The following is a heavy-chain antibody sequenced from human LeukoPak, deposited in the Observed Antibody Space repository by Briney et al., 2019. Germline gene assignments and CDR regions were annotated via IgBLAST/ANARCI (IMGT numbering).Heavy chain of an antibody. V-gene: IGHV3-21*01. CDR3: ARAGSSGWLDY. CDR2: ISSSNSFI. Sequence: PGGSLRLSCAASGFTFSSYSMNWVRQAPGKGLEWVSSISSSNSFIYYADSVKGRFTISRDNAKNSLYLQMNSLRAEDTAVYYCARAGSSGWLDYWGQGTLVTVSS. D-gene: IGHD6-19*01. J-gene: IGHJ4*02. CDR1: GFTFSSYS.